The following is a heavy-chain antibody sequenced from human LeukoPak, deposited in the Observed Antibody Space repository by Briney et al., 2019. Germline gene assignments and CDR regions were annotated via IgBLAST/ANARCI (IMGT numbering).Heavy chain of an antibody. D-gene: IGHD4-17*01. J-gene: IGHJ4*02. CDR2: IIPIPGIA. V-gene: IGHV1-69*04. Sequence: SVKVSCKASGGTFSSYAISWLRQDPGQGLEWLGRIIPIPGIANYAQKFQGRVTITADKSTSTAYMELSSLRSEDTAVYYCARGAESYDYGDYTDYWGQGTLVTVSS. CDR3: ARGAESYDYGDYTDY. CDR1: GGTFSSYA.